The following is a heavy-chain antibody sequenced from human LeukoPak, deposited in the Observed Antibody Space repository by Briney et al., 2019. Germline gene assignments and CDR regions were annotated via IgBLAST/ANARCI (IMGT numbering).Heavy chain of an antibody. Sequence: ASVKVSCKTSGYSFNSHHVHWVRQAPGQGLEWMGVKFSHDGSTSTAQKFQGRVTLTRDTSTSTVGMELSSLRSEDTAVYYCARDSGNFHYDMDAWGQGTTVIVSS. J-gene: IGHJ6*02. D-gene: IGHD3-10*01. V-gene: IGHV1-46*02. CDR3: ARDSGNFHYDMDA. CDR1: GYSFNSHH. CDR2: KFSHDGST.